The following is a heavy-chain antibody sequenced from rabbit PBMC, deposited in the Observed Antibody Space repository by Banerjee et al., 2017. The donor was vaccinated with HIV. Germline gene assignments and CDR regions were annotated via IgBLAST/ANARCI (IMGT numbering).Heavy chain of an antibody. CDR1: GFSFSYYYY. V-gene: IGHV1S45*01. Sequence: QEQLEESGGDLVKPEGSLTLTCTASGFSFSYYYYVCWVRQAPGEGLEWIGCIYAGSSGSTYCASWVNGRFTISLDKAQNTVFLQMTSLTAADTATYFCARGLVAGVLDLWGQGTLVTVS. J-gene: IGHJ3*01. CDR3: ARGLVAGVLDL. D-gene: IGHD3-3*01. CDR2: IYAGSSGST.